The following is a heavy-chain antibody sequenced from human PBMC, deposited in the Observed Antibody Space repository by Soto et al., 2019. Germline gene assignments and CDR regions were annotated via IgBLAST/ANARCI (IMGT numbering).Heavy chain of an antibody. CDR2: ISSSGSTI. CDR1: GFTFSDYY. D-gene: IGHD6-19*01. Sequence: GGSLRLSCAASGFTFSDYYMSWIRQAPGKGLEWVSYISSSGSTIYYADSVKGRFTISRDNAKNSLYLQMNSLRAEDTAVYYCARDCRRQWVETFDYWGHGTLVTVSS. J-gene: IGHJ4*01. CDR3: ARDCRRQWVETFDY. V-gene: IGHV3-11*01.